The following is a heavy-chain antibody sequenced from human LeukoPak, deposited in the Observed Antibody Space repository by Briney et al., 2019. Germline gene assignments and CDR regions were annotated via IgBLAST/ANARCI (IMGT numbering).Heavy chain of an antibody. CDR2: ISSGSSYI. Sequence: GGSLRLSCAASGFTFSSYTMNWVRQAPGKGLEWVSIISSGSSYIHYADSVKGRFTISRDNAKNMVYLQMNSLRAEDTAVYYCVKDLVGYDSSGYRDYWGQGTLVTVSS. J-gene: IGHJ4*02. CDR3: VKDLVGYDSSGYRDY. D-gene: IGHD3-22*01. V-gene: IGHV3-21*04. CDR1: GFTFSSYT.